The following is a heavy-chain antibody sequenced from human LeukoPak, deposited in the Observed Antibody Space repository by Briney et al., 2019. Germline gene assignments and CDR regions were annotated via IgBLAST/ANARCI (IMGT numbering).Heavy chain of an antibody. D-gene: IGHD2-21*02. CDR3: AKYCGGGCFRNLDY. V-gene: IGHV3-23*01. CDR2: IGGDHGGI. J-gene: IGHJ4*02. Sequence: SGGSLRLSCAASGFTFSTHAMTWVRQAPGRGLEWVTVIGGDHGGIQYADSVKGRFIVSRDNSKSTLYLQMNSLREEDTAVYYCAKYCGGGCFRNLDYWGQGTLVTVSS. CDR1: GFTFSTHA.